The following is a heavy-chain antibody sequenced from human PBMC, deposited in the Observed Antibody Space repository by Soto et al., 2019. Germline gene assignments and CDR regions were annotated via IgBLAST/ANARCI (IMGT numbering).Heavy chain of an antibody. Sequence: GGSLRLSCAASGFPFTKAWMTWVRQAPGKGLEWVGRIRSKTSSETREYAAPVKGRFTISRDDSKNMLYLEMNSLKIEDTGVYYCTTDGFTGIVCIWGQGKMVTVS. CDR3: TTDGFTGIVCI. D-gene: IGHD3-22*01. CDR1: GFPFTKAW. V-gene: IGHV3-15*01. J-gene: IGHJ3*02. CDR2: IRSKTSSETR.